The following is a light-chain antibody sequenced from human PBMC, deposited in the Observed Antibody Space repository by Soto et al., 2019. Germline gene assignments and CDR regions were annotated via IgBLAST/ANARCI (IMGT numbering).Light chain of an antibody. J-gene: IGLJ1*01. V-gene: IGLV2-14*01. CDR2: GVT. CDR1: IRYVGGYNY. CDR3: NSYTTGSTYV. Sequence: QCGLTQPASVAWSPGASITVSSPLTIRYVGGYNYVSWYQQHTGKAPKXLIYGVTNRPSGASNRFSGYKSGNTASLTTSGLQAEDEADYYCNSYTTGSTYVFGTGAKVSVL.